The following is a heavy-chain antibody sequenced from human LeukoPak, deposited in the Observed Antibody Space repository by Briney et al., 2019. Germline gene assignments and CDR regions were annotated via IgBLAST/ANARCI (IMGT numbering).Heavy chain of an antibody. J-gene: IGHJ3*02. Sequence: GGSLRLSCAASGFTVSSNYMSWVRQAPGKGLEWVSVIYSGGSTYYADSVKGRFTISRDNSKNTLYLQMNSLRAEDTAVYYCAREGYYDSSDKALSAFDIWGQGTMVTVSS. CDR2: IYSGGST. CDR1: GFTVSSNY. D-gene: IGHD3-22*01. CDR3: AREGYYDSSDKALSAFDI. V-gene: IGHV3-53*01.